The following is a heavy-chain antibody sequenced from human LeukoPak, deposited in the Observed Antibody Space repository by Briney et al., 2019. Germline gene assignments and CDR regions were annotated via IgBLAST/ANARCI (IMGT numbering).Heavy chain of an antibody. CDR3: ARDSSDIFDL. J-gene: IGHJ2*01. V-gene: IGHV1-46*01. CDR1: GYTFTSYY. D-gene: IGHD3-9*01. CDR2: INPSGGST. Sequence: GASVKVSCKASGYTFTSYYMHWVRQAPGQGLEWMGIINPSGGSTSYAQKFQGRVTMTRDTSISTAYMELSRLRSDDTAVYYCARDSSDIFDLWGRGTLVTVSS.